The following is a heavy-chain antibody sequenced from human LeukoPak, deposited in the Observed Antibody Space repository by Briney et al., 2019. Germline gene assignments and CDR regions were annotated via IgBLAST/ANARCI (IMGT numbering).Heavy chain of an antibody. CDR2: IGGSGGTT. CDR3: AKWGDYDVLTGYYDSDY. J-gene: IGHJ4*02. V-gene: IGHV3-23*01. Sequence: GSLRLSCAASGFTFSNYAMSWVRQAPGKGLEWVSAIGGSGGTTYYADSVKGRFTISRDNSKNTPYLQMRSLRAEDTAVYYCAKWGDYDVLTGYYDSDYWGQGTLVTVSS. D-gene: IGHD3-9*01. CDR1: GFTFSNYA.